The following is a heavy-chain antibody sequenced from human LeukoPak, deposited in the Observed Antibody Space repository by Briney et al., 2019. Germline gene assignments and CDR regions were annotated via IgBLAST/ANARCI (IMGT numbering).Heavy chain of an antibody. CDR2: IYTSGST. CDR3: ARRALYSYDFWAVDY. J-gene: IGHJ4*02. V-gene: IGHV4-61*02. Sequence: KLSETLSLTCTVPGGSISSGSYYWSWIRQPAGKGLEWIGRIYTSGSTNYNPSLKSRATISVDTSKNQFSLKLSSVTAADTAVYYCARRALYSYDFWAVDYWGQGTLVTVSS. CDR1: GGSISSGSYY. D-gene: IGHD5-18*01.